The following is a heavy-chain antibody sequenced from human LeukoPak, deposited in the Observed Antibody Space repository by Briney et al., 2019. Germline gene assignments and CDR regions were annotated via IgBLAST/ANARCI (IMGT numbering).Heavy chain of an antibody. CDR1: GFTFNSYA. D-gene: IGHD1-1*01. V-gene: IGHV3-23*01. CDR3: AKDLIQLELSPLYYGMDV. J-gene: IGHJ6*02. CDR2: ISGSGGST. Sequence: GSLRLSCAASGFTFNSYAMSWVRQAPGKGLEWVSAISGSGGSTYYADSVKGRFTISRDNSKNTLYLQMNSLRAEDTAVYYCAKDLIQLELSPLYYGMDVWGQGTTVTVSS.